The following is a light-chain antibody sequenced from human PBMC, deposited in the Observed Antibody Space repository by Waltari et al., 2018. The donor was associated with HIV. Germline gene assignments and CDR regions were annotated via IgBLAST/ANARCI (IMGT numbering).Light chain of an antibody. CDR1: SSDVGAYNY. V-gene: IGLV2-8*01. CDR3: ASQAGSKDV. J-gene: IGLJ2*01. CDR2: DVT. Sequence: QSALTQPPSASGSPGQSVTISCTGTSSDVGAYNYVPWFQQHPGKAPKLMIYDVTNGPSGVPDRFSGSKSGNPASLTVSGLQAEDEADYYCASQAGSKDVFGGGTRLTVL.